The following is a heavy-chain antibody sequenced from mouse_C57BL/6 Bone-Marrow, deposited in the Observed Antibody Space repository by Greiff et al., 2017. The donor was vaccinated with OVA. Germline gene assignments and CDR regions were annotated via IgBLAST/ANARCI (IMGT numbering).Heavy chain of an antibody. CDR3: VRSNWPFYAMDY. CDR1: GFSFNTYA. V-gene: IGHV10-1*01. J-gene: IGHJ4*01. Sequence: GGGLVQPKGSLTLSCAASGFSFNTYAMTWVRQAPGKGLEWVARIRSKSNNYATYYADSVKDRFTISRDDSESMLYLQMNNLKTEDTAMYYCVRSNWPFYAMDYWGQGTSVTVSS. D-gene: IGHD4-1*01. CDR2: IRSKSNNYAT.